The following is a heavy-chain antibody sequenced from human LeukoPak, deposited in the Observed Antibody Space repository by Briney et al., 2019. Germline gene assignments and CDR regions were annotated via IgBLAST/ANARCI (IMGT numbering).Heavy chain of an antibody. CDR2: ISHGGDSA. CDR3: AKGRSGWYEGLDY. D-gene: IGHD6-19*01. CDR1: GFTFSAYA. V-gene: IGHV3-23*01. J-gene: IGHJ4*02. Sequence: GGSLRLSCTASGFTFSAYAMTWVRQAPGKGLEWVSVISHGGDSAWYADSVKGRFTISRDNSKSTLFLQMNSLRADDTAIYYCAKGRSGWYEGLDYWGQGILVTVSS.